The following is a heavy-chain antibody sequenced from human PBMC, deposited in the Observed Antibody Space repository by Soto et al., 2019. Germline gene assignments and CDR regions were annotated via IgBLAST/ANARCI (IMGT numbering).Heavy chain of an antibody. CDR2: IKQDGTSK. CDR1: GFTFTSYW. D-gene: IGHD3-16*01. V-gene: IGHV3-7*05. J-gene: IGHJ4*02. Sequence: EVQLVESGGGLVQPGGSLRLSCAASGFTFTSYWMSWVRQAPGKGLEWVANIKQDGTSKYYADSVKGRFTVSRDNGKSSIYLQMDSLRDDDTAVYGCARLRFIFMGRDFDSWGKGTLVTVSS. CDR3: ARLRFIFMGRDFDS.